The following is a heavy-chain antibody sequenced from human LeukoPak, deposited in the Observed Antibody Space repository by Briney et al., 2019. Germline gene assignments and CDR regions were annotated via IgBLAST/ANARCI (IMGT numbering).Heavy chain of an antibody. Sequence: GESLKISCKGSGYSFPTYWIGWVRQMPGKGLEWMGIIYPGDSDTRYSPSFQGQITISVDKSISTAYLQWSTLKASDTAMYYCARLKWRDIIVVVAARRYAWFDPWGQGTLVTVSS. CDR3: ARLKWRDIIVVVAARRYAWFDP. D-gene: IGHD2-15*01. V-gene: IGHV5-51*01. CDR2: IYPGDSDT. CDR1: GYSFPTYW. J-gene: IGHJ5*02.